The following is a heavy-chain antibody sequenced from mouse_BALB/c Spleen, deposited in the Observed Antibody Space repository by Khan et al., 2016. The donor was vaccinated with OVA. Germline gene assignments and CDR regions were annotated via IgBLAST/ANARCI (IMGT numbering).Heavy chain of an antibody. D-gene: IGHD2-14*01. CDR3: VRDSAGYRSDGWFTY. J-gene: IGHJ3*01. CDR2: INPSNGYT. CDR1: GYTFTSYT. V-gene: IGHV1-4*01. Sequence: QVQLKESGAELARPGASVKMSCKASGYTFTSYTIHWIKQRPGQGLEWIGYINPSNGYTNYNQKFKDKATLTADKSSTTAYMQLSSLTSDDSAVXTSVRDSAGYRSDGWFTYWGQGTMVTVSA.